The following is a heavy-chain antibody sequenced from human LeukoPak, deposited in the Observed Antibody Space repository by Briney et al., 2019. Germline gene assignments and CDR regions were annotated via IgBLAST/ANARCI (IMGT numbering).Heavy chain of an antibody. CDR2: IYASGST. V-gene: IGHV4-4*07. CDR3: ARDFYGDDGHHPFDY. CDR1: AGSISNYY. J-gene: IGHJ4*02. Sequence: PSQTLSLTCTVSAGSISNYYWNWLRQPARKGLEWIGRIYASGSTNYNPSLKSRVTISMDKSKNHFSLNLKSVTAADTAFYYCARDFYGDDGHHPFDYWGQGIQVTVSS. D-gene: IGHD2/OR15-2a*01.